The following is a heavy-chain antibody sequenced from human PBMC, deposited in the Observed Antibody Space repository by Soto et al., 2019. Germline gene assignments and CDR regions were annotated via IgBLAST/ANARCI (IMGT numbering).Heavy chain of an antibody. CDR2: ISYSGNT. Sequence: PSETLSLTCSVSGGSISSSNYYWGWIRQPPGKGLEWIGSISYSGNTYYGPSLKSRVTIFVDTSKNQFPLKLSSVTAADTAVYYCARGKRQQLAPPYYGMDVWGQGTTVTVSS. CDR1: GGSISSSNYY. J-gene: IGHJ6*02. V-gene: IGHV4-39*06. D-gene: IGHD6-13*01. CDR3: ARGKRQQLAPPYYGMDV.